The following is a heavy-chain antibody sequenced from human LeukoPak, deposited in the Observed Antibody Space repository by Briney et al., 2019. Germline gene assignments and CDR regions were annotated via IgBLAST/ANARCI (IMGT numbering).Heavy chain of an antibody. V-gene: IGHV1-2*02. Sequence: GASVKVSCKASGYTFTGYYMHWVRQAPGQGLEWMGWINPNSGGTNYAQKFQGRVTMTRDTSISTAYMELSRLRSDDTAVYYCARAQGLTVTTYLDYWGQGTLVTVSS. CDR1: GYTFTGYY. D-gene: IGHD4-17*01. J-gene: IGHJ4*02. CDR2: INPNSGGT. CDR3: ARAQGLTVTTYLDY.